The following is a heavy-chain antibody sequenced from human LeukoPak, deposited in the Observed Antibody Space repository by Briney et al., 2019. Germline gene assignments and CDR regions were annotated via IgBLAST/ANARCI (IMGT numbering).Heavy chain of an antibody. CDR2: IKQDGGEK. CDR3: ARLGGSYYTY. V-gene: IGHV3-7*01. D-gene: IGHD1-26*01. CDR1: GFAFSSYW. Sequence: GGSLRLSCVASGFAFSSYWMSWVRQAPGKGLEWVANIKQDGGEKFYVDSVKGRFTISRDNAKNSLFLQMNSLRVEDTAVYYCARLGGSYYTYWGQGTLVTVSS. J-gene: IGHJ4*02.